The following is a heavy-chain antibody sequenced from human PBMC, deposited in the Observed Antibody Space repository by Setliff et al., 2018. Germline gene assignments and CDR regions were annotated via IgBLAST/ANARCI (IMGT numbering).Heavy chain of an antibody. CDR1: GDSISSGDYF. CDR3: ARELGTSTSSDAFDV. Sequence: PSETLSLTCTVSGDSISSGDYFWSWIRQPPGKGLEWIAYIYHSGSAYYNPSLKSLVTMSVDTSKNQFSLHLTSVTAADTAVYYCARELGTSTSSDAFDVWGQGMMVTVS. D-gene: IGHD1-26*01. V-gene: IGHV4-30-4*08. CDR2: IYHSGSA. J-gene: IGHJ3*01.